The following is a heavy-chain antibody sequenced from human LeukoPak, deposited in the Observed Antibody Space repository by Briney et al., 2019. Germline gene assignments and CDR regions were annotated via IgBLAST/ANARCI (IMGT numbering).Heavy chain of an antibody. J-gene: IGHJ5*02. V-gene: IGHV4-59*12. D-gene: IGHD1-1*01. CDR3: ATLTTPGWFNP. Sequence: SETQSLTCTVSGGSISSYHWSWIRQPPGKGLEWIGSAYYSGSTNYNPSLKSRVTISVDTSKNQFSLKLSSVTAADTAVYYCATLTTPGWFNPWGQGTLVTVSS. CDR1: GGSISSYH. CDR2: AYYSGST.